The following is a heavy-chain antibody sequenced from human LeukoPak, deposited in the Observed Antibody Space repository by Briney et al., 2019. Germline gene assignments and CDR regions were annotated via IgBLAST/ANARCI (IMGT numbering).Heavy chain of an antibody. CDR1: GFTFSSYE. V-gene: IGHV3-48*03. D-gene: IGHD1-14*01. CDR2: ISSSGSTI. J-gene: IGHJ5*02. CDR3: ARESELRIDP. Sequence: PGGSLRLSCAASGFTFSSYEMNWVRQAPGKGLEWVSYISSSGSTIYYADSVKGRFTISRDNAKNSLYLQMNSLRAEDTAVYYCARESELRIDPWGQGTLVTVSS.